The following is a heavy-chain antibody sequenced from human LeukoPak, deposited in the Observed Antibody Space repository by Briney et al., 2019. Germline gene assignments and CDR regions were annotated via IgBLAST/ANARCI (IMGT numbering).Heavy chain of an antibody. J-gene: IGHJ4*02. CDR2: INHSGST. Sequence: SETLSLTCAVYGGSFSGYYWSWIRQPPGKGLEWIGEINHSGSTNYNPSLKSRVNISVDTSKNQFSLKLSSVTAADTAVYYCARFGLDYGPPHHFDYWGQGTLVTVSS. CDR1: GGSFSGYY. CDR3: ARFGLDYGPPHHFDY. D-gene: IGHD4-17*01. V-gene: IGHV4-34*01.